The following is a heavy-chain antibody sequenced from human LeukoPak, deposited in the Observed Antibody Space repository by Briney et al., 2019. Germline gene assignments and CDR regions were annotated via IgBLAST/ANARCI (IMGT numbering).Heavy chain of an antibody. J-gene: IGHJ4*02. V-gene: IGHV3-23*01. Sequence: GGSLRLSCAASGFTFSSYTMHWVRQAPGKGLEGVSAISGSGGSTYYADSVKGRFTISRDNSKNTVYLQMNTLRAEDTAVYYCAKDYPLDYWGQGALVTVSS. CDR1: GFTFSSYT. CDR3: AKDYPLDY. CDR2: ISGSGGST.